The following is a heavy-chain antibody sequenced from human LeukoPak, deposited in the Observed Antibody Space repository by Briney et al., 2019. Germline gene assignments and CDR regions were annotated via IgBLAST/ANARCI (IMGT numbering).Heavy chain of an antibody. CDR1: GGXXSSSNW. CDR3: AAGPDSSSPTFDY. Sequence: ETLSLXXAVSGGXXSSSNWWXWVRQPPGKGLEWIGEIYHSGSTNYNPSLKSRVTISVDTSKNQFSLKLSSVTAADTAVYYCAAGPDSSSPTFDYWGQGTLVTVSS. D-gene: IGHD6-6*01. V-gene: IGHV4-4*02. CDR2: IYHSGST. J-gene: IGHJ4*02.